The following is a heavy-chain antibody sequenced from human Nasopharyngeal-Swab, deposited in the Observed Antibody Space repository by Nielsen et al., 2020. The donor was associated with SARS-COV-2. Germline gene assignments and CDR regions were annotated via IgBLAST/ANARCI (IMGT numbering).Heavy chain of an antibody. D-gene: IGHD2-15*01. CDR1: GFTFSSYG. CDR3: AREVALYGMDV. Sequence: GESLKISCAASGFTFSSYGMHWVRQAPGKGLEWVAVIWYDGSNKYYADSVKGRFTISRDNSKNTLYLQMNSLRAEDTAVYYCAREVALYGMDVWGQGATGTVSS. V-gene: IGHV3-33*01. CDR2: IWYDGSNK. J-gene: IGHJ6*02.